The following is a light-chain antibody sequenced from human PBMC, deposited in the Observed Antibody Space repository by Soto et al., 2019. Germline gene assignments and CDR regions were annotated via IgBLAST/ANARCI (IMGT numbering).Light chain of an antibody. CDR3: QQYSNWPPWT. CDR1: QSVSNNY. J-gene: IGKJ1*01. CDR2: GAS. Sequence: EIVLTQSPGTLSLSPGERATLSCRASQSVSNNYLAWYQQKSGQAPRLLIYGASNRATGIPDRFSGSGSGTEFTLTISGLQSEDFAIYYCQQYSNWPPWTFGPGTKVDIK. V-gene: IGKV3-20*01.